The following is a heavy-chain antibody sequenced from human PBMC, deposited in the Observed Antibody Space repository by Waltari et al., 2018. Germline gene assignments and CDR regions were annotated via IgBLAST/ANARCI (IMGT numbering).Heavy chain of an antibody. J-gene: IGHJ3*02. CDR1: GASTSSGSYC. D-gene: IGHD3-3*01. CDR2: IYTSGST. V-gene: IGHV4-61*02. Sequence: QVQLQESGPGLVKPSPTLSLTCTVSGASTSSGSYCWRWIRQPAGKGLEWIGRIYTSGSTNYNPSLKSRVTISVDTSKNQFSLKLSSVTAADTAVYYCARGPGGSFGFDIWGQGTMVTVSS. CDR3: ARGPGGSFGFDI.